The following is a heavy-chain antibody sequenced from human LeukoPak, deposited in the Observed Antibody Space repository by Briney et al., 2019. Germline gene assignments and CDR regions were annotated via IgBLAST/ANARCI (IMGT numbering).Heavy chain of an antibody. V-gene: IGHV4-39*01. Sequence: SETLSLTCAVSGGSISSSSYYWGWIRQPPGKGLEWIGSIYYSGSTNYNPSLKSRVTISVDTSKNQFSLKLSSVTAADTAVYYCARVDYGDTVYYDYWGQGTLVTVSS. CDR3: ARVDYGDTVYYDY. J-gene: IGHJ4*02. D-gene: IGHD4-17*01. CDR2: IYYSGST. CDR1: GGSISSSSYY.